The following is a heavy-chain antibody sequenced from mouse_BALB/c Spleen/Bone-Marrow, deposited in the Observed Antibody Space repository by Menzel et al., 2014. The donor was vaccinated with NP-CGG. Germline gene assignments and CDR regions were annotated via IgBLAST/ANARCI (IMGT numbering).Heavy chain of an antibody. Sequence: EVQGVESGGGLVQPGGSLRLSCATSGFTFTDYYMSWVRQPPGKALEWLGFIRNKAKGFTTEYSASVKGRFTISRGNSQSILYLQMNPLRAEDSATYYWARDINYGVYWYFDVWGAGTSVTVSS. CDR3: ARDINYGVYWYFDV. CDR1: GFTFTDYY. V-gene: IGHV7-3*02. D-gene: IGHD1-1*02. CDR2: IRNKAKGFTT. J-gene: IGHJ1*01.